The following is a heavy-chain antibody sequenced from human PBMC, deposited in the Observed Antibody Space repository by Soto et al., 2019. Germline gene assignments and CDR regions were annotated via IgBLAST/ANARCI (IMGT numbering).Heavy chain of an antibody. J-gene: IGHJ4*02. CDR3: AKDLGSTVVNSADY. CDR2: ISDSGDTT. D-gene: IGHD4-17*01. Sequence: GGSLRLSCAASGLTFNNFAMSWVRQAPGRGLEWVSTISDSGDTTYSADSVKGRFTISRDNSKNTLYLQMNSLRAEDTAVYYCAKDLGSTVVNSADYWGQGTLVTVSS. V-gene: IGHV3-23*01. CDR1: GLTFNNFA.